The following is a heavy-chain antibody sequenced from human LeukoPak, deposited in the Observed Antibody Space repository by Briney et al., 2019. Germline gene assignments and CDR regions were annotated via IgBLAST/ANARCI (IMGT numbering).Heavy chain of an antibody. CDR1: GGSFSGYY. CDR3: ARGPRTGTTFPFDY. J-gene: IGHJ4*02. V-gene: IGHV4-34*01. CDR2: INHSGST. D-gene: IGHD1-7*01. Sequence: SETLSLTCAVYGGSFSGYYWSWIRQPPGKGLEWIGEINHSGSTNYNPSLKSRVTISVDTSKNQFSLKLSSVTAADTAVYYCARGPRTGTTFPFDYWGQGTLVTVSS.